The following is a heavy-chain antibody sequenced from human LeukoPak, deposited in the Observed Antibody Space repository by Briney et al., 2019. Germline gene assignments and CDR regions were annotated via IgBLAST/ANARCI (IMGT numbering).Heavy chain of an antibody. D-gene: IGHD4-17*01. J-gene: IGHJ6*03. CDR2: ISSSGSTI. Sequence: GGSLRLSCAASGFTFSGYEMNWVRQAPGKGLEWVSCISSSGSTIYYADSVKGRFTISRDNAKNSLYLQMNSLRAEDTAVYYCARSVQPFYYYYMDVWGKGTTVTVSS. CDR3: ARSVQPFYYYYMDV. CDR1: GFTFSGYE. V-gene: IGHV3-48*03.